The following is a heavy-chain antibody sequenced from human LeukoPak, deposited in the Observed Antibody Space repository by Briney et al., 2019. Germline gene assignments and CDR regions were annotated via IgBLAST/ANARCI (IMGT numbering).Heavy chain of an antibody. CDR2: FSGSGGST. CDR1: GLTFSNYA. J-gene: IGHJ3*02. CDR3: ARPYDSSGYYSSLDASDI. Sequence: GGSLRLSCAASGLTFSNYAMSWVRQTPGKGLEWVSTFSGSGGSTYYADSVKGRFTISRDNSKNTLYLQMNSLRAEDTAVYYCARPYDSSGYYSSLDASDIWGQGTMVTVSS. V-gene: IGHV3-23*01. D-gene: IGHD3-22*01.